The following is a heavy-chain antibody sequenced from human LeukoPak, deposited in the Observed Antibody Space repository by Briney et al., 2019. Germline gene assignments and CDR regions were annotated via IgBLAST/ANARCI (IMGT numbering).Heavy chain of an antibody. D-gene: IGHD3-22*01. V-gene: IGHV4-59*01. CDR3: ARVWRDYYDSSGTLDY. J-gene: IGHJ4*02. CDR2: IYYSGST. Sequence: SETLSLTCTVSGGSISSYYWSWIRQPPGKGLEWIGYIYYSGSTNYNPSLKSRVTISVDTSKNQFSLKLSSVTAADTAVYYCARVWRDYYDSSGTLDYWGQGTLVTVSS. CDR1: GGSISSYY.